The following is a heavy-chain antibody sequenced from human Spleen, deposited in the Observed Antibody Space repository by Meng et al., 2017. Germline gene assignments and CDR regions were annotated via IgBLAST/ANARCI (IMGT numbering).Heavy chain of an antibody. CDR2: INRSGST. Sequence: QLPLQQWGAGLLKPSESLSLTCAGYGGSFSGFYWSWVRQPTGKGLEWIGEINRSGSTDYNPSLKSRVTLSVDTSKNQFSLKLSSVTAADTAVYYCARGSKEQLVGGHRAFDIWGQGTMVTVSS. CDR3: ARGSKEQLVGGHRAFDI. J-gene: IGHJ3*02. D-gene: IGHD6-13*01. CDR1: GGSFSGFY. V-gene: IGHV4-34*01.